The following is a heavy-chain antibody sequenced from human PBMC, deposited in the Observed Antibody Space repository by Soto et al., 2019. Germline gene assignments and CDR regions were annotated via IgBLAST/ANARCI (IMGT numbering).Heavy chain of an antibody. CDR2: ISSSSSYT. D-gene: IGHD3-10*01. V-gene: IGHV3-11*06. J-gene: IGHJ4*02. CDR3: ASKIYYGSGSYSY. Sequence: GGSLRLSCAASGFTFSDYYMSWIRQAPGKGLEWVSYISSSSSYTNYADSVKGRFTISRDNAKNSLYLQMNSLRAEDTAVYYCASKIYYGSGSYSYWGQGTLVTSPQ. CDR1: GFTFSDYY.